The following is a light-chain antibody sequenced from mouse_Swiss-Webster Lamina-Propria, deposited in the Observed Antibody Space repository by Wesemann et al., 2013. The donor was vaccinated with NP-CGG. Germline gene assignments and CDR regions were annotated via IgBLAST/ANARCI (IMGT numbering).Light chain of an antibody. J-gene: IGKJ5*01. CDR1: QNVGTN. CDR3: QQYNSYPLT. V-gene: IGKV6-15*01. Sequence: DIVMTQSHKFMSTSVGDRVSVTCKASQNVGTNVAWYQQKPGQSPKALIYSASYRYSGVPDRFTGSGSGLDSPLTISNVQSEDLAEYFCQQYNSYPLTFGAGTKLELK. CDR2: SAS.